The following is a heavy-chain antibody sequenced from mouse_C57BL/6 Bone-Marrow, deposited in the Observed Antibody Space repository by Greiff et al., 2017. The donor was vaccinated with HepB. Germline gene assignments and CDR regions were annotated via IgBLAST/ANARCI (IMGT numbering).Heavy chain of an antibody. V-gene: IGHV1-66*01. CDR2: IYPGSGNT. CDR1: GYSFTSYY. D-gene: IGHD3-2*02. CDR3: ARWLRPNYFDY. Sequence: QVQLKESGPELVKPGASVKISCKASGYSFTSYYIHWVKQRPGQGLEWIGWIYPGSGNTKYNEKFKGKATLTADTSSSTAYMQLSSLTSEDSAVYYCARWLRPNYFDYWGQGTTLTVSS. J-gene: IGHJ2*01.